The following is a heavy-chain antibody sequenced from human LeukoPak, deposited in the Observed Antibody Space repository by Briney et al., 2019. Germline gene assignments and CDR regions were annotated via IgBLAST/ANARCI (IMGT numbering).Heavy chain of an antibody. D-gene: IGHD7-27*01. V-gene: IGHV3-33*06. CDR1: GFTFSNCG. CDR2: IWYDGSYK. CDR3: AKDGGLWVSAHWGDS. Sequence: GGSLRLSCAASGFTFSNCGMHRVRQAPGKGLEWVAVIWYDGSYKYYADSVKGRFTVSRDDSKNTLYLQMNSLRAEDTAVYYCAKDGGLWVSAHWGDSWGRGTLVTVSS. J-gene: IGHJ4*02.